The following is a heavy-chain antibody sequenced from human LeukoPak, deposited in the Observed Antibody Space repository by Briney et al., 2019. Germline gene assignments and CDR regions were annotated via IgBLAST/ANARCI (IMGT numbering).Heavy chain of an antibody. V-gene: IGHV3-48*03. CDR1: GFTFSSYE. CDR2: ISSSGSTI. CDR3: AGAIPLDC. J-gene: IGHJ4*02. Sequence: GGSLRLSCAASGFTFSSYEMNWVRQAPGKGLEWVSYISSSGSTIYNADSVKGRFTISRDNAKNSLYLQMNSLRAEDSAVYYCAGAIPLDCWGQGTLVTVSS.